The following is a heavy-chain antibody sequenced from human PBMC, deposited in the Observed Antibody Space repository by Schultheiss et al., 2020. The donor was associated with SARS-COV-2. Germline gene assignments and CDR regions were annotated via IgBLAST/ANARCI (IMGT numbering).Heavy chain of an antibody. CDR3: TRGTEVDFDY. J-gene: IGHJ4*02. CDR2: TYYRSKWSN. V-gene: IGHV6-1*01. Sequence: SETLSLTCAISGDSVSSNSDTWNWIRQSPSRGLEWLGRTYYRSKWSNDYAPSVKSRITITPDTSKNQFSLHLNSVTPEDTAVYYCTRGTEVDFDYWGQGTLVTVSS. D-gene: IGHD2-15*01. CDR1: GDSVSSNSDT.